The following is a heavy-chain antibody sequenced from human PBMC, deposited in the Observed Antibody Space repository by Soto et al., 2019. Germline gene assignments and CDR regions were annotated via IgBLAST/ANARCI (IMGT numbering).Heavy chain of an antibody. CDR3: AHIPYTGGFDY. V-gene: IGHV2-5*02. J-gene: IGHJ4*02. Sequence: QITLKESGPTLVKPTQTLTLTCTFSGFSLTTAGVGVGWIRQPPGRALECLALIYWDDDKRYSPSRKSRLTITKDTSKNQVVLTMTDMDPIDTATFYCAHIPYTGGFDYWGQGTLVTVSS. D-gene: IGHD3-16*01. CDR1: GFSLTTAGVG. CDR2: IYWDDDK.